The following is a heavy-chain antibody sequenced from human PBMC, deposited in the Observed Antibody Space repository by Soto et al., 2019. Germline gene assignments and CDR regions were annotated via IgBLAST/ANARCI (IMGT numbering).Heavy chain of an antibody. CDR3: ASHRPIVVVVAATPTYMDV. D-gene: IGHD2-15*01. J-gene: IGHJ6*03. Sequence: GGSLRLSCAASGFTFSSYSMNWVRQAPGKGLEWVSSISSSSSYIYYADSVKGRFTISRDNAKNSLYLQMNSLRAEDTAVYYCASHRPIVVVVAATPTYMDVWGKGTTVTVSS. V-gene: IGHV3-21*01. CDR2: ISSSSSYI. CDR1: GFTFSSYS.